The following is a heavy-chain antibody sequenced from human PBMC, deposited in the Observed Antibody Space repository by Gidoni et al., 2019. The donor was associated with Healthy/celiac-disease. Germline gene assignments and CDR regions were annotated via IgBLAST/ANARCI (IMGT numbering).Heavy chain of an antibody. CDR3: AREHYYGSGSYAWFDP. Sequence: QVQLQESGPGLVKPSQTLSLTRTVSGGSISRGGYYWSWIRQHPGKGLEWIGYIYYSGSTYYNPSLKSRVTISVDTSKNQFSLKLSSVTAADTAVYYCAREHYYGSGSYAWFDPWGQGTLVTVSS. V-gene: IGHV4-31*03. CDR1: GGSISRGGYY. J-gene: IGHJ5*02. D-gene: IGHD3-10*01. CDR2: IYYSGST.